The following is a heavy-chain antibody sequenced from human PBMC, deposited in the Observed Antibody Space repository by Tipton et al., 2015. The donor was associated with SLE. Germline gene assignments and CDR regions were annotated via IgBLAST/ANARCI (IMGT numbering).Heavy chain of an antibody. Sequence: TLSLTCTVSGGSISRSSYSWGWIRQPPGKGLEWIGNIFYSGSTSTYYSPSLRSRVTISVDTSKNQFSLKLSSVTAADTGVYFCARTGEQQPPQDHYYYYGMDVWGQGTTVTVSS. CDR1: GGSISRSSYS. J-gene: IGHJ6*02. V-gene: IGHV4-39*07. CDR2: IFYSGSTST. CDR3: ARTGEQQPPQDHYYYYGMDV. D-gene: IGHD6-13*01.